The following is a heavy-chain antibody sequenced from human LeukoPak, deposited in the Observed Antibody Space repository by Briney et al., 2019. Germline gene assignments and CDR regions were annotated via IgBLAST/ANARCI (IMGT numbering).Heavy chain of an antibody. Sequence: GGSLRLSCAASGFTVSSNYMSWVRQAPGKGLEWVSVIYSGGSTYYADYGKGRFTISRDNSKNTLYLQMNSLRAEDTAVYYRAKASHPLWFGELFRFDPWGQGTLVTVSS. CDR2: IYSGGST. CDR3: AKASHPLWFGELFRFDP. J-gene: IGHJ5*02. V-gene: IGHV3-53*01. D-gene: IGHD3-10*01. CDR1: GFTVSSNY.